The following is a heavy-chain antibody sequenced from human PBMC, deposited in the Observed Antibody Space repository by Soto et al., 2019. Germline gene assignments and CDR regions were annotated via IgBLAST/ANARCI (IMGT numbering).Heavy chain of an antibody. J-gene: IGHJ4*02. CDR3: AREGGGVYCSGGSCYGRYFDF. Sequence: GGSLRLSCAASGNYWINWVRQAPGKGLEWVSIIYSGGSTYYADSVQGRFTISRDNSKNTLFLQMSSLRAEDTAVYYCAREGGGVYCSGGSCYGRYFDFWGQGTRVTVSS. CDR1: GNYW. V-gene: IGHV3-53*01. D-gene: IGHD2-15*01. CDR2: IYSGGST.